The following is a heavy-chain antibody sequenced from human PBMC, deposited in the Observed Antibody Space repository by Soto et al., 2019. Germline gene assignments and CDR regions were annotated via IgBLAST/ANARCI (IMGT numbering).Heavy chain of an antibody. CDR2: IIPIFGTA. Sequence: QVQLVQSGAEVKKPGSSVKVSCKASGGTFSSYAISWVRQAPGQGLEWMGGIIPIFGTANYAEKFKGRVTITADQSTGAAYRGQGSLRSDDRAVYYGAKGGGVLGYGSGGSCLQPCDYWGQGTLVTVSS. D-gene: IGHD2-15*01. CDR1: GGTFSSYA. V-gene: IGHV1-69*12. J-gene: IGHJ4*02. CDR3: AKGGGVLGYGSGGSCLQPCDY.